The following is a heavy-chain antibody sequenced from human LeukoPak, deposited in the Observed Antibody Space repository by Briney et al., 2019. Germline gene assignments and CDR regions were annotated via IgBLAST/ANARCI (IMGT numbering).Heavy chain of an antibody. CDR3: ARDLSPYYDSSAYYDAFDI. J-gene: IGHJ3*02. CDR1: GFTFRTYW. Sequence: GGSLRLSCAASGFTFRTYWRTWVRQAPGKGLEWVANINQDGSEKYYVDSVKGRFTISRDNAKNSLYLQMNSLRAEDTAVYYCARDLSPYYDSSAYYDAFDIWGQGTMVTVSS. CDR2: INQDGSEK. V-gene: IGHV3-7*01. D-gene: IGHD3-22*01.